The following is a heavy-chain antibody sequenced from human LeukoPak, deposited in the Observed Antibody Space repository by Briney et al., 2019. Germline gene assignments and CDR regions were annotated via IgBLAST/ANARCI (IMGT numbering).Heavy chain of an antibody. CDR3: ARVRSAEERAWAY. D-gene: IGHD1-1*01. V-gene: IGHV1-2*02. J-gene: IGHJ4*02. CDR1: GYTFSDFY. Sequence: ASVKVSCKASGYTFSDFYILWVRQAPGQGLEYVGWITPKSGDTYSPQRFQGRVTMTRDASISTAYMELSSLRSDDTAVYFCARVRSAEERAWAYWGQGTLVTVSS. CDR2: ITPKSGDT.